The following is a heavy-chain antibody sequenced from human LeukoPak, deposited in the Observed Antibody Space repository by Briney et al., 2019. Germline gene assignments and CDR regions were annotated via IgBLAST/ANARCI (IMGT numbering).Heavy chain of an antibody. Sequence: SETLSLTCTVSGGSISSYYGSWIRQPAGKGLEWIGRIYTSGSTNYNPSLKSLVTMSVETSKNQFYLKLSSVTAADTAVYYCARKYCSGGSCYYDYWGQGTLVTVSS. CDR1: GGSISSYY. D-gene: IGHD2-15*01. CDR3: ARKYCSGGSCYYDY. CDR2: IYTSGST. V-gene: IGHV4-4*07. J-gene: IGHJ4*02.